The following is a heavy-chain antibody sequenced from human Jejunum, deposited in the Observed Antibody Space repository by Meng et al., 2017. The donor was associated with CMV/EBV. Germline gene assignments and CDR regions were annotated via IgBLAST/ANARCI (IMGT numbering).Heavy chain of an antibody. V-gene: IGHV3-11*01. CDR1: GFIFSAYY. J-gene: IGHJ4*02. CDR2: ISSSGSSI. Sequence: SGFIFSAYYMSWIRQPPGKGLEWVSYISSSGSSIVYADSVKGRFTISRDNAKNSLYLQVSSLRAEDTAVYYCARWQQLYSGLIDYWGQGTLVTVSS. D-gene: IGHD6-13*01. CDR3: ARWQQLYSGLIDY.